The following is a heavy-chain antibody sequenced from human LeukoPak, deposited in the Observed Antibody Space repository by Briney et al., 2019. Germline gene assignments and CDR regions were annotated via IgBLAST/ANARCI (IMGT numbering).Heavy chain of an antibody. CDR3: ARAAYDYVWGSYRHPDY. CDR2: IKQDGSEK. CDR1: GFTFSSYW. J-gene: IGHJ4*02. D-gene: IGHD3-16*02. V-gene: IGHV3-7*01. Sequence: PGGSLRLSCAASGFTFSSYWMSWVRQAPGKGLEWVANIKQDGSEKYYVDSAKGRFTISRDNAKNSLYLQMNSLRAEDTAVYYCARAAYDYVWGSYRHPDYWGQGTLVTVSS.